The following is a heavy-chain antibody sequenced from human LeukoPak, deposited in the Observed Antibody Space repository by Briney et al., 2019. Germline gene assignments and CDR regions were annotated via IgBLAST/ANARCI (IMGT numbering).Heavy chain of an antibody. J-gene: IGHJ4*02. V-gene: IGHV1-46*01. Sequence: GASVKVSCKASGYTFTGYYIHWVRQAPGQGLEWMGIINPSDGTTSYAQKFRGRVTLTRDTSTSTVYIELSSLRSEDTAVYYCARAPANKYDSRLPEDYWGQGTLVTVSS. CDR1: GYTFTGYY. CDR2: INPSDGTT. D-gene: IGHD3-22*01. CDR3: ARAPANKYDSRLPEDY.